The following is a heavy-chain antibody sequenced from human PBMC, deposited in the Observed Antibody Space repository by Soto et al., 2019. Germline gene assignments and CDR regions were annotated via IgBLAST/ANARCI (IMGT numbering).Heavy chain of an antibody. Sequence: ASVKVSCKASGYTFTSYGISWVRQAPGQGLEWMGWISTSKGDAGYAQKLQGRVTMTTDTSTSTAYMELRSLRSDDTAVYYCARDLHAIQDSWGQGTLVTVSS. CDR2: ISTSKGDA. CDR3: ARDLHAIQDS. J-gene: IGHJ4*02. CDR1: GYTFTSYG. V-gene: IGHV1-18*01. D-gene: IGHD5-18*01.